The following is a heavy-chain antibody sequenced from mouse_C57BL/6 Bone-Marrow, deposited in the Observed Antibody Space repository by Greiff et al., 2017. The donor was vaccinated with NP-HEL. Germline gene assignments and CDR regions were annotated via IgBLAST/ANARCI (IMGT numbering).Heavy chain of an antibody. CDR3: AKTYGSSFHYAMDY. Sequence: VKLQESGPGLVQPSQSLSITCTVSGFSLTSYGVHWVRQSPGKGLEWLGVIWRGGSTDYNAAFMSRLSITKDNSKSQVFFKMNSLQADDTAIYYCAKTYGSSFHYAMDYWGQGTSVTVSS. D-gene: IGHD1-1*01. CDR2: IWRGGST. J-gene: IGHJ4*01. CDR1: GFSLTSYG. V-gene: IGHV2-5*01.